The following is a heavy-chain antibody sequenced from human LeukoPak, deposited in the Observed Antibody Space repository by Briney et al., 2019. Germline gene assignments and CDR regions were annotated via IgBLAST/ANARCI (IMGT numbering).Heavy chain of an antibody. J-gene: IGHJ4*02. CDR2: IYYSGST. Sequence: KPSETLSLTCTVSGGSISSYYWSWIRQPPGKGLEWIGYIYYSGSTKSNSSLKSRVTISVDTSKNQFSLELNSVTAADTAVYYCARGPYYLDSSTYSFDYWGQGTLVTVSS. CDR3: ARGPYYLDSSTYSFDY. CDR1: GGSISSYY. V-gene: IGHV4-59*01. D-gene: IGHD6-19*01.